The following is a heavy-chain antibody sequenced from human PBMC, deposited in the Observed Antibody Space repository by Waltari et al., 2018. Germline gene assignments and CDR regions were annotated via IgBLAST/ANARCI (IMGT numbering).Heavy chain of an antibody. D-gene: IGHD2-2*01. V-gene: IGHV3-43D*04. J-gene: IGHJ4*02. CDR1: GFTFDDYA. CDR3: ASHCSSTSCYLDY. CDR2: ISWDGGST. Sequence: EVQLVESGGVVVQPGGSLRLSCAASGFTFDDYAMHWVRQGPGKGLEWVALISWDGGSTYYADSVKGRFTISRDNSKNSLYLQMNSLRAEDTALYYCASHCSSTSCYLDYWGQGTLVTVSS.